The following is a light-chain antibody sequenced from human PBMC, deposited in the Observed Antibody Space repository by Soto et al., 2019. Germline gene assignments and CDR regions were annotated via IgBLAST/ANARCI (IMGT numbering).Light chain of an antibody. Sequence: QSVVTQPPSVSGAPGQRVTISCTGTSSNIGAGYDVHWYQHLPGTAPKLLIYGNTIRPSGVPDRFSGSKSGTSASLAITGLQAEGEADYYCQSYDRSLRGYVFGTGTKLTVL. CDR3: QSYDRSLRGYV. J-gene: IGLJ1*01. CDR1: SSNIGAGYD. V-gene: IGLV1-40*01. CDR2: GNT.